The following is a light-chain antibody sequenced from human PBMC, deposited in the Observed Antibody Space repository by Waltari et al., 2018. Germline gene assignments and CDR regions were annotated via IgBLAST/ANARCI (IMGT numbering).Light chain of an antibody. CDR3: QQYSLYWA. V-gene: IGKV1-5*03. J-gene: IGKJ1*01. Sequence: DIQMTQSPSTLSASVGDSVTITCRASQSIGPWLAWYQQKPGKAPNLLISQASTLESGGPSRFSGSGSGTEFTLTINSLQPDDIATYYCQQYSLYWAFGQGTKVEIK. CDR2: QAS. CDR1: QSIGPW.